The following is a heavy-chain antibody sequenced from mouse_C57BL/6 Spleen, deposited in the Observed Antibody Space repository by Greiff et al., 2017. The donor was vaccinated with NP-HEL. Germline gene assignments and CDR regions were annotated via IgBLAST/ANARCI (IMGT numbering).Heavy chain of an antibody. Sequence: QVQLQQPGAELVKPGASVKLSCKQRPGQGLEWIGMIHPNSGSTNYNEKFKSKATLTVDKSSSTAYMQLSSLTSEDSAVYYCAREEEYAMDYWGQGTSVTVSS. CDR2: IHPNSGST. CDR3: AREEEYAMDY. J-gene: IGHJ4*01. V-gene: IGHV1-64*01.